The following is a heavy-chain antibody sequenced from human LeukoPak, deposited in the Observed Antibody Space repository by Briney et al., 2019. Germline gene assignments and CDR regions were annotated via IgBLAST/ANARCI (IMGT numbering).Heavy chain of an antibody. D-gene: IGHD1-26*01. CDR1: GYTFTSYG. CDR3: ARALRVGAAGSDAFDI. J-gene: IGHJ3*02. Sequence: APVKVSCKASGYTFTSYGISWVRQAPGQGLEWMGWISAYNGNTNYAQKLQGRVTMTTDTSTSTAYMELRSLRSDDTAVYYCARALRVGAAGSDAFDIWGQGTMVTVSS. CDR2: ISAYNGNT. V-gene: IGHV1-18*01.